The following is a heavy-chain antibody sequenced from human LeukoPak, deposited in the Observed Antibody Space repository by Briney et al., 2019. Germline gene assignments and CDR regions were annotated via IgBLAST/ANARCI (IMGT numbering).Heavy chain of an antibody. J-gene: IGHJ4*02. V-gene: IGHV4-39*01. Sequence: SETLSLTCTVSGGSISSSSYYWGWIRQPPGKGLEWIGSIYYSGSTYYNPSLKSRVTISVDTSKNQFSLKLSSVTAADTAVYYCARHTNTYYYDSSGYYYEPGHFDYWGQGTLVTVSS. CDR2: IYYSGST. CDR1: GGSISSSSYY. D-gene: IGHD3-22*01. CDR3: ARHTNTYYYDSSGYYYEPGHFDY.